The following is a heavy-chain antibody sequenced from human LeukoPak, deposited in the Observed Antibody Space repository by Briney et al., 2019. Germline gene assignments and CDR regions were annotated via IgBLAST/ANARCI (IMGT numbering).Heavy chain of an antibody. D-gene: IGHD3-22*01. CDR2: MNSNNGKT. V-gene: IGHV1-8*02. Sequence: GASVKVSCKASGYTFTSYDINWVRQATGQGLEWMAWMNSNNGKTGYAPKFQGRVTMTRNTSISTAYIELSSLRSEDTAVYYCARGHEYYYDSSGYYLKYAFDIWGQGTKVTVSS. CDR1: GYTFTSYD. J-gene: IGHJ3*02. CDR3: ARGHEYYYDSSGYYLKYAFDI.